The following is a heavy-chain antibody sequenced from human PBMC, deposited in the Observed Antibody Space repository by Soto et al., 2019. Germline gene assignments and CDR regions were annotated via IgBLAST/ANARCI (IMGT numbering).Heavy chain of an antibody. J-gene: IGHJ4*02. CDR3: TKPRYSSGWPFDY. V-gene: IGHV3-73*01. D-gene: IGHD6-19*01. CDR2: IRSKANSYAT. Sequence: PGGSLRLSCAASGFTFSGSAMHWVRQASGKGLEWVGRIRSKANSYATAYAASVKGRFTISRDDSKNTAYLQMNSLKTEDTAVYYCTKPRYSSGWPFDYWGQGTLVTVSS. CDR1: GFTFSGSA.